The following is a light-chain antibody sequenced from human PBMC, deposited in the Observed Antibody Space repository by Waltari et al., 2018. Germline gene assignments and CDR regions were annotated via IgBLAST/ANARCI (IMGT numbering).Light chain of an antibody. CDR3: MQSLQTPIS. J-gene: IGKJ2*03. Sequence: DIVMTQSPLSLHVTPGEPASISCRSSQSLLHNIGYNYLDWYLQKPGQSPQLLIYLCSIRGSGVPDRFSGSGSGTDVTLKISRVEAEDVGLYYCMQSLQTPISFGQGTKLEIK. CDR1: QSLLHNIGYNY. V-gene: IGKV2-28*01. CDR2: LCS.